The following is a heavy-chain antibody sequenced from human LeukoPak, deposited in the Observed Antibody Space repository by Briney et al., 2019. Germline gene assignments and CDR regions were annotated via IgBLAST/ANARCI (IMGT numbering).Heavy chain of an antibody. CDR1: GFTFSSYG. CDR3: AKDANPRGNVLRYFDWLHPLYNWFDP. V-gene: IGHV3-30*18. CDR2: ISYDGSNK. D-gene: IGHD3-9*01. J-gene: IGHJ5*02. Sequence: PGGPLRLSCAASGFTFSSYGMHWVRQAPGKGLEWVAVISYDGSNKYYADSVKGRFTISRDNSKNTLYLQMNSLRAEDTAVYYCAKDANPRGNVLRYFDWLHPLYNWFDPRGQGTLVTVSS.